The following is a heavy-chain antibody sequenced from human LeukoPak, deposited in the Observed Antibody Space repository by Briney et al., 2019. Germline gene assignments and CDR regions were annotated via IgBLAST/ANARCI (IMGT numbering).Heavy chain of an antibody. CDR2: ISWDGGST. V-gene: IGHV3-43D*03. CDR3: AKGHCSGGSCYSSSDY. Sequence: GGSLRLSCAASGFSFDDYARHWVRQAPGKGLEWVSLISWDGGSTYYADSVKGRFTISRDNSKNSLYLQMNSLRAEDTALYYCAKGHCSGGSCYSSSDYWGQGTLVTVSS. J-gene: IGHJ4*02. D-gene: IGHD2-15*01. CDR1: GFSFDDYA.